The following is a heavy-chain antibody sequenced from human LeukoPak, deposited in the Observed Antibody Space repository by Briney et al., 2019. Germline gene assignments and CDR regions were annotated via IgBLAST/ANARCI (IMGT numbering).Heavy chain of an antibody. J-gene: IGHJ3*02. Sequence: GGSLRLSCAASGFTFSSYAMSWVRQAPGKGLEWVSAISGSGGSTYYADSVEGRFTISRDNSKNTLYLQMNSLRAEDTAVYYCAFLVVDAFDIWGQGTMVTVSS. V-gene: IGHV3-23*01. CDR1: GFTFSSYA. CDR2: ISGSGGST. CDR3: AFLVVDAFDI. D-gene: IGHD2-15*01.